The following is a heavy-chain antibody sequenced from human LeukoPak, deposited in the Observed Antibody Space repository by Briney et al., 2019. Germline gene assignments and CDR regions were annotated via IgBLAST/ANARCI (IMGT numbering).Heavy chain of an antibody. D-gene: IGHD2-15*01. CDR3: SSSAGTLYYAYSVKGPFTICRDNVKISLYLQMNSLRAEDSAVYYCAEVGITMIGGV. CDR2: ISSIGSTI. V-gene: IGHV3-48*03. J-gene: IGHJ6*04. CDR1: GFTFSSYE. Sequence: GGSLRLSWAASGFTFSSYEMNWVRQAPGNGLEWGSYISSIGSTIYYAYSVKGRFTNSRHNAKNPLHFELKSLRTEESPVSHLSSSAGTLYYAYSVKGPFTICRDNVKISLYLQMNSLRAEDSAVYYCAEVGITMIGGVWGKGTTFTISS.